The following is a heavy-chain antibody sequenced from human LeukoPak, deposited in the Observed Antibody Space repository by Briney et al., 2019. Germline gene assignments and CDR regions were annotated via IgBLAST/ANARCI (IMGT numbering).Heavy chain of an antibody. CDR2: ISHDGNT. CDR1: GESFSDYY. D-gene: IGHD1-1*01. Sequence: PSETLYLTCAVYGESFSDYYWSWIRQPPEKGLEWIGQISHDGNTNYNPSLKSRVTLSTDTSKNQFSLRLTSVTTADTAIYYCARRRDWNDVLDSWGQGTPVTVSS. CDR3: ARRRDWNDVLDS. J-gene: IGHJ4*02. V-gene: IGHV4-34*01.